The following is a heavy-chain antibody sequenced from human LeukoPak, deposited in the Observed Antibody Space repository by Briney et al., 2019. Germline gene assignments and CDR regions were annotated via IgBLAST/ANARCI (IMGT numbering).Heavy chain of an antibody. CDR3: ARVVKYYYYMDV. J-gene: IGHJ6*03. D-gene: IGHD3-16*02. Sequence: SETLSLTCAVDGGALSGYYWSWIRQPPGKGLEWIGEINHSGSTNYNPSLKSRVTISVDTSKNQFSLKLRSVTAADTAVYYCARVVKYYYYMDVWGKGTTVTVSS. CDR2: INHSGST. V-gene: IGHV4-34*01. CDR1: GGALSGYY.